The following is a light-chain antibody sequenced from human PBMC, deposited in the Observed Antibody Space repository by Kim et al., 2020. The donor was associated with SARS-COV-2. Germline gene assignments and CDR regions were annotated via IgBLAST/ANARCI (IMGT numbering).Light chain of an antibody. CDR2: GKN. V-gene: IGLV3-19*01. CDR1: SLRSYY. CDR3: NSRDSSGNHLYV. Sequence: LGQTVRITCKGDSLRSYYASGYKQKRGQDPVLVIYGKNNRPSGIPDRFSGSSSGNTASLTITGAQAEDEADYYCNSRDSSGNHLYVFGTGTKVTVL. J-gene: IGLJ1*01.